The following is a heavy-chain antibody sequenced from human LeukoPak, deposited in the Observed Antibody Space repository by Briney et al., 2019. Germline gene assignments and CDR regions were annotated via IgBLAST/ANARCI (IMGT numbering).Heavy chain of an antibody. J-gene: IGHJ3*02. V-gene: IGHV1-8*03. CDR1: GYTFTSYD. D-gene: IGHD2-2*01. Sequence: ASVKVSCKASGYTFTSYDINWVRQATGQGLEWMGWMNPNSGNTGYAQKFQGRVTITRNTSISTAYMELSSLRSEDTAVYYCAREHGTSSPDAFDIWGQGTMVIVSS. CDR2: MNPNSGNT. CDR3: AREHGTSSPDAFDI.